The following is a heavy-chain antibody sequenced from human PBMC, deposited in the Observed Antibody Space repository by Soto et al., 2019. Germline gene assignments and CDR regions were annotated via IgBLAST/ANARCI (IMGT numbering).Heavy chain of an antibody. V-gene: IGHV3-33*01. CDR1: GFTFSSYG. CDR3: ARDGAFGGVIVQYYFDY. Sequence: QVQLVESGGGVVQPGRSLRLSCAASGFTFSSYGMHWVRQAPGKGLEWVAVIWYDGSNKYYADSVKGRFTISRNNSNNTMYLQMNSLRAEDTAVYYCARDGAFGGVIVQYYFDYWGQGTLVTVSS. CDR2: IWYDGSNK. D-gene: IGHD3-16*02. J-gene: IGHJ4*02.